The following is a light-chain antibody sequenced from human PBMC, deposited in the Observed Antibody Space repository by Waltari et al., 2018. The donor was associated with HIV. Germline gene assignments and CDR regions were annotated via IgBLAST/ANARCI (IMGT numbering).Light chain of an antibody. V-gene: IGLV7-46*01. CDR1: TSPLTSSLP. J-gene: IGLJ2*01. CDR2: GTF. CDR3: LLSVAGARPVV. Sequence: QSVVTPVPPPPVSPAGTATLTCATTTSPLTSSLPPYLFQQKSGQAPKTLIYGTFSKHSWTPARFSGSLPGGKAALTLSGAQPEDEADYFCLLSVAGARPVVFGGGTKLTVL.